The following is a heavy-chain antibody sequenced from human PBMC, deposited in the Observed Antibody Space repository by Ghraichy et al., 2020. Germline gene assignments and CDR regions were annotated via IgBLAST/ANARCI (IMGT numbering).Heavy chain of an antibody. CDR1: GFSFSSYW. D-gene: IGHD3-22*01. Sequence: GGSLRLSCAASGFSFSSYWMSWVRQAPGKGLEWVANIKHDGSEKFYVDSVKGRFTISRDNTKNSLYLQMNSLRADDTAVYYCARGDYYDSSGYYIDAFDIWGQGTMVTVSS. V-gene: IGHV3-7*01. CDR2: IKHDGSEK. CDR3: ARGDYYDSSGYYIDAFDI. J-gene: IGHJ3*02.